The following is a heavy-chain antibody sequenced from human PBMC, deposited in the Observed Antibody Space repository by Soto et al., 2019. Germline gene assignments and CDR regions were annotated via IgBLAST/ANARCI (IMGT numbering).Heavy chain of an antibody. Sequence: SETLSLTCAVYGGSFSGHYWSWIRQPPEKGLEWIGEINHSGSNNYNPSLKSRVTISVDTSKNQFSLKLSSVTAADTAVYYCARGARGLSHDYGDYEDYWGQGTLVTVSS. D-gene: IGHD4-17*01. CDR1: GGSFSGHY. CDR3: ARGARGLSHDYGDYEDY. J-gene: IGHJ4*02. CDR2: INHSGSN. V-gene: IGHV4-34*01.